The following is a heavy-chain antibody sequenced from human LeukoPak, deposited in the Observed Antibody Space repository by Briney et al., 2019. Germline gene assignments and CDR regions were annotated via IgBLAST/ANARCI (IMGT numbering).Heavy chain of an antibody. V-gene: IGHV1-69*05. CDR1: GYTFTSYY. CDR2: IIPIFGTA. Sequence: GASVKVSCKASGYTFTSYYMHWVRQAPGQGLEWMGGIIPIFGTANYAQKFQGRVTITTDESTSTAYMELSSLRSEDTAVYYCARGQTQYYFDYWGQGTLVTVSS. CDR3: ARGQTQYYFDY. J-gene: IGHJ4*02.